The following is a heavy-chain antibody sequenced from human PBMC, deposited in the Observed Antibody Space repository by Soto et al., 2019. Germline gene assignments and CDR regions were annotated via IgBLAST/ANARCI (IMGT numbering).Heavy chain of an antibody. CDR2: FDPEDGET. CDR3: ATAVGYCTNGVCMLTRYFDY. Sequence: ASVKVSCKVSGYTLTELSMHWVRQAPGKGLEWMGGFDPEDGETIYAQKFQGRVTMTEDTSTDTAYMELSSLRSEDTAVYYCATAVGYCTNGVCMLTRYFDYWGQGTLVTVSS. V-gene: IGHV1-24*01. CDR1: GYTLTELS. J-gene: IGHJ4*02. D-gene: IGHD2-8*01.